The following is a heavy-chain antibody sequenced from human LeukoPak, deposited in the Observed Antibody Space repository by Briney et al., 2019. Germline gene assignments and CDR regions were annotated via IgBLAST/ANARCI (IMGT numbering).Heavy chain of an antibody. CDR2: ISYDAKVK. J-gene: IGHJ3*02. Sequence: GGSLRLSCAASGFTFSRHTMHWVRQAPGKVLEWVAVISYDAKVKFYADSVKGRFTISRDNSDNTLYLQMDSLGADDTALYYCARDPVVEDILTGYYLDAFDIWGQGTMVTVSS. V-gene: IGHV3-30*04. D-gene: IGHD3-9*01. CDR1: GFTFSRHT. CDR3: ARDPVVEDILTGYYLDAFDI.